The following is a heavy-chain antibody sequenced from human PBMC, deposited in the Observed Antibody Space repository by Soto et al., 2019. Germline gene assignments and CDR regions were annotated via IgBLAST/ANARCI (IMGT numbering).Heavy chain of an antibody. CDR2: IFIGGTT. CDR3: ARDLKQLGHFDY. Sequence: PSETLSLTXTVSGVSIRSFYWSWIRQPAGKGLEWIGRIFIGGTTNYNPSLKSRVTMSLDTSKNQFSLKLTSVTAADTAVYFCARDLKQLGHFDYWGRGTLVTVSS. J-gene: IGHJ4*02. V-gene: IGHV4-4*07. CDR1: GVSIRSFY. D-gene: IGHD1-1*01.